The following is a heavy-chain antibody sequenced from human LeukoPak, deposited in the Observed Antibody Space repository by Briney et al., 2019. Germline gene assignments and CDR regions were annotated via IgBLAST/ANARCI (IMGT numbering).Heavy chain of an antibody. D-gene: IGHD3-10*01. V-gene: IGHV1-18*01. Sequence: GASVKVSCKASGYTLTSYGISWVRQAPGQGLEWMGWISAYNGNTNYAQKLQGRVTMTTDTSTSTAYMELRSLRSDDTAVYYCAVNTYGSGSYSNDYWGQGTLVTVSS. CDR3: AVNTYGSGSYSNDY. J-gene: IGHJ4*02. CDR2: ISAYNGNT. CDR1: GYTLTSYG.